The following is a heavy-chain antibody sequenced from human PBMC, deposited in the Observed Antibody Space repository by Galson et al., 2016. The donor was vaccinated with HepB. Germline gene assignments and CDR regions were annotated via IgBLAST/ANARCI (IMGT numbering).Heavy chain of an antibody. Sequence: QSGAEVKKPGESLKISCKDSGYSFTSNWVAWVRQMPGKGLEWMGIIYPADSDTRYSPSLQGQVTISADKSISTAYLQWDSLKASDTAIYHCATSSGWGAFDIWGQGTMVTVSS. V-gene: IGHV5-51*01. CDR3: ATSSGWGAFDI. CDR1: GYSFTSNW. J-gene: IGHJ3*02. CDR2: IYPADSDT. D-gene: IGHD6-19*01.